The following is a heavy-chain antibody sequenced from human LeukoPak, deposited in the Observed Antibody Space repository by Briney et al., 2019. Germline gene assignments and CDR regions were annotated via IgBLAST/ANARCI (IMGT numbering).Heavy chain of an antibody. V-gene: IGHV3-30*04. J-gene: IGHJ3*02. Sequence: GRSLRLSCAASGFTFSNSAMHWVRQAPDKGLEWVAVISDDGNDKYYANSVKGRFTISRDNSKNTLYLQMNSLRTEGTDVYYCATVDDLDAFGIWGQGTMITVSS. CDR2: ISDDGNDK. CDR1: GFTFSNSA. CDR3: ATVDDLDAFGI. D-gene: IGHD2-2*03.